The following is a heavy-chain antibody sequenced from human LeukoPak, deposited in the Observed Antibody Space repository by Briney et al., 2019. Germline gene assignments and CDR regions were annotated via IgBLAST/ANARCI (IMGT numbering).Heavy chain of an antibody. Sequence: GASVKVSCKVSGYTLIELPMHWVRQAPGKGLEWMGSFDPDHGGTIYGQEFQGRVTMTEDTSTDTAYMELSSLRSEDTAVYYCATDCSGLACPHGFDIWGQGTMVTVSS. CDR3: ATDCSGLACPHGFDI. CDR2: FDPDHGGT. D-gene: IGHD3-10*02. J-gene: IGHJ3*02. V-gene: IGHV1-24*01. CDR1: GYTLIELP.